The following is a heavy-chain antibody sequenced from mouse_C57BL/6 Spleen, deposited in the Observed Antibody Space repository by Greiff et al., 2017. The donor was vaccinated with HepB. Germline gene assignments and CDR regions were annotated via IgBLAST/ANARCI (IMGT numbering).Heavy chain of an antibody. Sequence: DVKLVESGPGLVKPSQSLSLTCSVTGYSITSGYYWNWIRQFPGNKLEWMGYISYDGSNNYNPSLKNRISITRDTSKNQFFLKLNSVTTEDTATYYCARIYYYGSSYYWYFDVWGTGTTVTVSS. CDR3: ARIYYYGSSYYWYFDV. J-gene: IGHJ1*03. CDR2: ISYDGSN. CDR1: GYSITSGYY. V-gene: IGHV3-6*01. D-gene: IGHD1-1*01.